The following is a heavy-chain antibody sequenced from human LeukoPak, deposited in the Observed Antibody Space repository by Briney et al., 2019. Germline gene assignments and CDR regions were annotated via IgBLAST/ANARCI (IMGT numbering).Heavy chain of an antibody. CDR2: IYYSGST. CDR1: GGSISSGDYY. V-gene: IGHV4-30-4*08. CDR3: VRDNGNWDIDY. J-gene: IGHJ4*02. Sequence: SETLSLTCTVSGGSISSGDYYWSWIRQPPGKGLEWIGYIYYSGSTYYNPSLKSRVTISVDTSKNQFSLRLSSVTAADTALYYCVRDNGNWDIDYWGQGTLVTVSS. D-gene: IGHD7-27*01.